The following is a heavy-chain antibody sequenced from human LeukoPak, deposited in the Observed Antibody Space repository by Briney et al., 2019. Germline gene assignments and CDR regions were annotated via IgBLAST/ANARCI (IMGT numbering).Heavy chain of an antibody. Sequence: PGGSLRLSCAASGFTFSSYGMHWVRQAPGKGLEWVAVISYDGSNKYYADSVKGRFTISRDNSKNTLYLQMNSLRAKDTAVYYCAKGRSSWTLDYWGQGTLVTVSS. CDR1: GFTFSSYG. D-gene: IGHD6-13*01. V-gene: IGHV3-30*18. J-gene: IGHJ4*02. CDR3: AKGRSSWTLDY. CDR2: ISYDGSNK.